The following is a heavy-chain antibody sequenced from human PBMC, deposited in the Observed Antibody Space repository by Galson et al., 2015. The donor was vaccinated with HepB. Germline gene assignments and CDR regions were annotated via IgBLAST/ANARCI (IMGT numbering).Heavy chain of an antibody. CDR2: VSSSSSYI. Sequence: SLRLSCAASGFTFSRYAIDWVRQAPGKGLEWVACVSSSSSYIYYADSVKGRFTISRDNAKNSLYLQMNSLRAEDTAVYYCARDPCGEYFDYWGQGTLVTVSS. CDR1: GFTFSRYA. D-gene: IGHD6-25*01. CDR3: ARDPCGEYFDY. J-gene: IGHJ4*02. V-gene: IGHV3-21*01.